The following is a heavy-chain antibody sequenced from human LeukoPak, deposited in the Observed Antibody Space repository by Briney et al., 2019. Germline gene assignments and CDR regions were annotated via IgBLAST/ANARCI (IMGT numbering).Heavy chain of an antibody. V-gene: IGHV3-30*18. Sequence: PGGSLRLSCAASSFAFSTYGMHWVRQAPGKGLEWVTTISIDGSDKYYADSVKGRLTISRDNSENTLCLQMNSLRAEDTAVYYCAKGYFGNYFDCWGQGALVTVSS. CDR2: ISIDGSDK. J-gene: IGHJ4*02. CDR1: SFAFSTYG. D-gene: IGHD2/OR15-2a*01. CDR3: AKGYFGNYFDC.